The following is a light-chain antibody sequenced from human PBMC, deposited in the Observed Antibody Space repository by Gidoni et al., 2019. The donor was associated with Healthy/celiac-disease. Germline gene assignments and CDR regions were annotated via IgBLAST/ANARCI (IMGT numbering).Light chain of an antibody. J-gene: IGKJ4*01. CDR2: AAS. CDR1: QNVSNY. Sequence: DIQMTQSPSSLSASIGDRVTITWRASQNVSNYLNWYQQKPGSAPKLLIYAASRLQSGVPSRFSGRGSGTDFTLTISILQPEDFAIYYCQQSYSSPLTFXGXTKVDI. V-gene: IGKV1-39*01. CDR3: QQSYSSPLT.